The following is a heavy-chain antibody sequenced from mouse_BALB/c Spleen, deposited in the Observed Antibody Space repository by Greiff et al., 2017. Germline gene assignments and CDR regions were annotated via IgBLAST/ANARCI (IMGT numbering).Heavy chain of an antibody. V-gene: IGHV7-1*02. D-gene: IGHD2-4*01. J-gene: IGHJ4*01. CDR1: GFTFSDFY. CDR3: ARAMITDAMDY. CDR2: SRNKANDYTT. Sequence: EVKLMESGGGLVQPGGSLRLSCATSGFTFSDFYMEWVRQPPGKRLEWIAASRNKANDYTTEYSASVKGRFIVSRDTSQSILYLQMNALRAEDTAIYYCARAMITDAMDYWGQGTSVTVSS.